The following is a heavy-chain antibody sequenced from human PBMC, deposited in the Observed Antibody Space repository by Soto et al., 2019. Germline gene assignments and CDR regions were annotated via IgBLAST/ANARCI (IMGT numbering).Heavy chain of an antibody. CDR3: ARAMGGGYSYGYLVFVD. J-gene: IGHJ4*02. V-gene: IGHV4-34*01. D-gene: IGHD5-18*01. CDR1: GGSFSGYY. Sequence: PSETLSLTCAVYGGSFSGYYWSWIRQPPGKGLEWIGEINHSGSTNYNPSLKSRVTISVDTSKNQFSLKLSSVTAADTAVYYCARAMGGGYSYGYLVFVDWGQGTLVTVSS. CDR2: INHSGST.